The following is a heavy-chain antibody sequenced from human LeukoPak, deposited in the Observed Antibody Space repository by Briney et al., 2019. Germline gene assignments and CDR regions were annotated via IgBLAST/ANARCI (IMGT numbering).Heavy chain of an antibody. CDR1: GGSISSYW. J-gene: IGHJ6*04. V-gene: IGHV4-4*07. CDR3: AGLYV. CDR2: AYTSGSI. Sequence: PSETLSLTCTVSGGSISSYWWNWIRQPAGKGLEWIGRAYTSGSITYNPSLRSRVTMSVDTSKNQLSLKLSSVTAADTAVYYCAGLYVWGKGTTVTISS.